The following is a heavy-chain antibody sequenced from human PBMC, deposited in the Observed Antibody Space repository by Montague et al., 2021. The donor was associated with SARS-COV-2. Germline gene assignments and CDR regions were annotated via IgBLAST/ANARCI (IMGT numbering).Heavy chain of an antibody. CDR1: GGSISNYY. D-gene: IGHD3-10*02. CDR2: IYNGGST. Sequence: SETLSLTCTVSGGSISNYYWSWIRQPPGKGLEWIGHIYNGGSTNYNPSLRSRVTISVDPPEIQFSLRLSSVTAADTAVYYCAREAVEKRFPTRMKGCLDENYVYFLDVRGQGATVTVSS. CDR3: AREAVEKRFPTRMKGCLDENYVYFLDV. V-gene: IGHV4-59*01. J-gene: IGHJ6*02.